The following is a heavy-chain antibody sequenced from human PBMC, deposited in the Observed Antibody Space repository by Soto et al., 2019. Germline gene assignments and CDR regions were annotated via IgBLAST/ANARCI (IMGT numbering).Heavy chain of an antibody. V-gene: IGHV3-48*02. J-gene: IGHJ4*02. Sequence: EVQLVESGGGFVQPGGSLGLSCAASGFTFSNYTMNWVRQAPGKGLEWVSFISSSSSTIYYADSVKGRVTISRDNAKNYVYLQMDSLRDEDPALYYCAMRGYSGSYLQDYWGQGTLVTVSS. CDR1: GFTFSNYT. D-gene: IGHD1-26*01. CDR3: AMRGYSGSYLQDY. CDR2: ISSSSSTI.